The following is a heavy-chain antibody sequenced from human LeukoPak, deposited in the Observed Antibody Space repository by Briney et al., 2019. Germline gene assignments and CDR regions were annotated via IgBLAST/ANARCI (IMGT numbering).Heavy chain of an antibody. CDR3: VRYSSGWYYFDY. J-gene: IGHJ4*02. Sequence: SETLSLTCTGSGGSISSYYWSWIRQPPGKGLGWIGYIYYSGSTNYNPSLQSRVTISVDTSKNQFSLKLSSVTAADTAVYYCVRYSSGWYYFDYWGQGTLVTVSS. CDR2: IYYSGST. V-gene: IGHV4-59*01. D-gene: IGHD6-19*01. CDR1: GGSISSYY.